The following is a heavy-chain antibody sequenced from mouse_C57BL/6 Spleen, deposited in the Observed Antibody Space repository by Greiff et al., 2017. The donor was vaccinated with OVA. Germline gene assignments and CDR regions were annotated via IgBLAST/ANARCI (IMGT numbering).Heavy chain of an antibody. CDR1: GYTFTDYE. CDR3: TRSGYYGSSSGAMDY. Sequence: VQLQQSGAELVRPGASVTLSCKASGYTFTDYEMHWVKQTPVHGLEWIGAIDPETGGTAYNQKFKGKAILTADKSSSTAYMELRSLTSEDSAVYYCTRSGYYGSSSGAMDYWGQGTSVTVSS. D-gene: IGHD1-1*01. CDR2: IDPETGGT. V-gene: IGHV1-15*01. J-gene: IGHJ4*01.